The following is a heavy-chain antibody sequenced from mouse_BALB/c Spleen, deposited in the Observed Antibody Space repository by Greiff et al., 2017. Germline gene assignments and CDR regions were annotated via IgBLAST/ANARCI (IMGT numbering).Heavy chain of an antibody. V-gene: IGHV7-3*02. CDR2: IRNKANGYTT. D-gene: IGHD2-3*01. J-gene: IGHJ3*01. CDR1: GFTFTDYY. Sequence: EVKLMESGGGLVQPGGSLRLSCATSGFTFTDYYMSWVRQPPGKALEWLGFIRNKANGYTTEYSASVKGRFTISRDNSQSILYLQMNTLRAEDSATYYCAASRGYYEWFAYWGQGTLVTVSA. CDR3: AASRGYYEWFAY.